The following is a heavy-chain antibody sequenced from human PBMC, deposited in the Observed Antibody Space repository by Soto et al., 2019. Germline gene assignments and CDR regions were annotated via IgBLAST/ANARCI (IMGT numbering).Heavy chain of an antibody. V-gene: IGHV1-46*01. D-gene: IGHD3-10*01. Sequence: ASVKVSCKASGYAFTSYYMHWVRQAPGQGLEWMGIINPSGGSTSYAQKFQGRVTMTRDTSTSTVYMELSSLRSEDTAVYYCARDRVLQNWFDPWGQGTLVTVSS. CDR2: INPSGGST. CDR3: ARDRVLQNWFDP. CDR1: GYAFTSYY. J-gene: IGHJ5*02.